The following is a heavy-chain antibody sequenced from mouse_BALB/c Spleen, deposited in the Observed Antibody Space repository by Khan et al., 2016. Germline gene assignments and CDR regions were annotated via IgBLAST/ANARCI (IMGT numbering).Heavy chain of an antibody. CDR1: GFTFTDYY. V-gene: IGHV7-3*02. Sequence: EVELVESGGGLVQPGGSLRLSCATSGFTFTDYYMSWVRQPPGKALEWVGFIRTKVNGYTTEDSASVKGRFTISRDNSQSILYLQMNNLRSADRSTCYIAKGIESYDDAMDYRGQGTSVTVSS. CDR2: IRTKVNGYTT. CDR3: AKGIESYDDAMDY. D-gene: IGHD2-12*01. J-gene: IGHJ4*01.